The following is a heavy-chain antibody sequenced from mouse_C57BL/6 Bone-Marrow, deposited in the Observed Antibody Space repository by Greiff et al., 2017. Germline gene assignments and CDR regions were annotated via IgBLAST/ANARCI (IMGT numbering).Heavy chain of an antibody. V-gene: IGHV5-6-4*01. Sequence: EVKLVESGGGLVKPGGSLKLSCAASGFTFSSYTMSWVRQTPEKRLQWVAAISGGGSYTYYPDSVKGRFTISRDNAKNTLYLQMSSLKSEDTAMYYCARHYYGSRYYFDYWGQGTTLTVSS. CDR3: ARHYYGSRYYFDY. D-gene: IGHD1-1*01. J-gene: IGHJ2*01. CDR2: ISGGGSYT. CDR1: GFTFSSYT.